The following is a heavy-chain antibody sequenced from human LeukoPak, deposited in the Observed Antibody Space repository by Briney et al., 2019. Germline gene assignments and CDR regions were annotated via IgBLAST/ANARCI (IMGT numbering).Heavy chain of an antibody. Sequence: PGGSLRLSCAASGFTFTIYAMSWVRQAPGKGLEWVSAISGSGGSTYYADSVKGRFTISRDNSKNTLYLQMSSLRTEDTAVYYCAREIFYGLDIWGQGTTVTVSS. CDR2: ISGSGGST. V-gene: IGHV3-23*01. D-gene: IGHD3-9*01. CDR3: AREIFYGLDI. J-gene: IGHJ6*02. CDR1: GFTFTIYA.